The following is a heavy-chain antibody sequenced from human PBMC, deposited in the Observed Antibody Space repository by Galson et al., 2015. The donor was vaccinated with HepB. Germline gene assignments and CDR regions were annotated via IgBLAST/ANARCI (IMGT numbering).Heavy chain of an antibody. Sequence: SLRLSCAASGFTFTNYAMVWVRLPPGKGLEWVSTITGSGGITSHADSVKGRFSISRDNSKNTVYLQMNSLGVDDTAVYYCARRGNYLGGGFDVWSQGTMVTVSA. CDR2: ITGSGGIT. J-gene: IGHJ3*01. CDR1: GFTFTNYA. D-gene: IGHD3-16*02. V-gene: IGHV3-23*01. CDR3: ARRGNYLGGGFDV.